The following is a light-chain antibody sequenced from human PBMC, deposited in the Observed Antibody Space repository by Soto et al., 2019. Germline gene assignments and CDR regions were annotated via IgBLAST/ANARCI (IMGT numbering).Light chain of an antibody. V-gene: IGKV3-15*01. CDR1: QSVSSSY. CDR3: QQYNAWPLT. J-gene: IGKJ5*01. CDR2: AAS. Sequence: EIVLTQSPGTLSLSPGERATLSCRASQSVSSSYLAWYQQKPGQAPRLLIYAASTRATGIPARFSGSGYGTEFTLTLSSVLSEDFAVYYCQQYNAWPLTFGQGTRLEIK.